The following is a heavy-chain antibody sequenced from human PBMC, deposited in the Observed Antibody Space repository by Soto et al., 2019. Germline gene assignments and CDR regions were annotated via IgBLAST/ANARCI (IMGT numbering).Heavy chain of an antibody. CDR2: IKSISDGGTT. J-gene: IGHJ4*02. CDR1: GFTFSNAW. Sequence: SGGSLELSCAASGFTFSNAWMSWVRQAPGKGLEWVGRIKSISDGGTTDYAAPVKGRFTISRDDSKNTLYLQMNSLKTEDTAVYFCTTDAAIVWGQGTLVTVSS. CDR3: TTDAAIV. D-gene: IGHD1-26*01. V-gene: IGHV3-15*01.